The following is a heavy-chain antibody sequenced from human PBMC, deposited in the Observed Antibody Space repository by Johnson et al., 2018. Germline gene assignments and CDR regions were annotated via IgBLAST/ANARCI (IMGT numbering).Heavy chain of an antibody. Sequence: VQLVQSGGGLVQPGGSLRLSCVASGFTFVNYWMSWVRQAPGKGLEWVSVIYSGGRTYYADSVKGRFTISRDKSKNTLYLQMNSLRAEDPAVYYCARAPGDYDDQSGMDGWGQGTTVAVSS. D-gene: IGHD3-22*01. J-gene: IGHJ6*02. CDR3: ARAPGDYDDQSGMDG. CDR1: GFTFVNYW. CDR2: IYSGGRT. V-gene: IGHV3-66*01.